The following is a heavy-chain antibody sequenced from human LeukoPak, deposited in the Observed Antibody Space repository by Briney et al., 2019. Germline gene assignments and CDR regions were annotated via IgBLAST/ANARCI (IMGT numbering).Heavy chain of an antibody. J-gene: IGHJ4*02. CDR3: ARGDYYDSSGYAAFDY. V-gene: IGHV4-4*07. D-gene: IGHD3-22*01. CDR2: IYSSGST. Sequence: SETLSLTCTVSGGSIRSYYWSWIRQPAGKGLEWIGRIYSSGSTNYNPSLKSRVTMSVDTSKNQFSLKLSSVTAADTAVYYCARGDYYDSSGYAAFDYWGQGTLVTVSS. CDR1: GGSIRSYY.